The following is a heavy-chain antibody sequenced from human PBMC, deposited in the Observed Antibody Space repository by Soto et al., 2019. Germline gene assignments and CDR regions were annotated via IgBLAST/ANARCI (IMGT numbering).Heavy chain of an antibody. J-gene: IGHJ4*02. CDR2: ISSSSSYI. CDR3: ARGPYCTNGVCQIDY. D-gene: IGHD2-8*01. CDR1: GFTFSSYS. Sequence: PGGSLRLSCAASGFTFSSYSMNWVRQAPGKGLEWVSSISSSSSYIYYADSVKGRFTISRDNAKNSLYLQMNSPRAEDTAVYYCARGPYCTNGVCQIDYWGQGTLVTVSS. V-gene: IGHV3-21*01.